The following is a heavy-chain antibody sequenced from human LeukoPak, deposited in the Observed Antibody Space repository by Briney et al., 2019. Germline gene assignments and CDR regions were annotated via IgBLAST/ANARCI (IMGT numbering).Heavy chain of an antibody. V-gene: IGHV4-34*01. D-gene: IGHD3-9*01. CDR3: ARAGDILTGPDAFDI. CDR2: INHSGRT. CDR1: GGSFSGYY. Sequence: PSETLSLTCAVYGGSFSGYYWSWIRQPPGKGLEWIGEINHSGRTNYNPSLKSRVTISVDTSKNQFSLKLSSVTAADTAVYYCARAGDILTGPDAFDIWGQGTMVTVSS. J-gene: IGHJ3*02.